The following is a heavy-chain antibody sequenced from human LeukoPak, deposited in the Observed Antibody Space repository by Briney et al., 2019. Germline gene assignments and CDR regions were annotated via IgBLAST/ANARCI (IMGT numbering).Heavy chain of an antibody. CDR3: ARSNYGDYAGY. D-gene: IGHD4-17*01. Sequence: GGSLRLSCAASAFPFSNYNMNWVRQAPGKGLEWVSYISSTSSTIYTADSVKGRFTISRDNARNSLYLQMNSLRAEDTAVYYCARSNYGDYAGYWGQGTLVTVSS. CDR2: ISSTSSTI. J-gene: IGHJ4*02. V-gene: IGHV3-48*04. CDR1: AFPFSNYN.